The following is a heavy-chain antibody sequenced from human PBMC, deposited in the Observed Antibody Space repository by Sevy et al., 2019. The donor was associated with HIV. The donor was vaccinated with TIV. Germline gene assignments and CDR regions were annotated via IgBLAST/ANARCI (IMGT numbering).Heavy chain of an antibody. Sequence: GGSLRLSCTVSGLTFRNFWMSWVRQAPGKGLEWVANIKQDGSEKYYVDSVRGLFTISRDNAKNSLYLQVNSLRDDDTAVYYCARSYFGSGTSYGMDVWGQGTTVTVAS. D-gene: IGHD3-10*01. J-gene: IGHJ6*02. CDR3: ARSYFGSGTSYGMDV. CDR2: IKQDGSEK. V-gene: IGHV3-7*01. CDR1: GLTFRNFW.